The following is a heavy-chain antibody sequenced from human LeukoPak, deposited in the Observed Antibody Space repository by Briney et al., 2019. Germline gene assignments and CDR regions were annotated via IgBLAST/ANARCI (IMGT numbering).Heavy chain of an antibody. J-gene: IGHJ4*02. CDR3: ARLSFTGIAVAIDY. CDR2: MNPNSGNT. V-gene: IGHV1-8*01. D-gene: IGHD6-19*01. CDR1: GYTFTSYD. Sequence: ASVKVSCKASGYTFTSYDISWVRQATGQGLEWMGWMNPNSGNTGYAQKFQGRVTMTRNTSISTAYMELSSLRSEDTAVYYCARLSFTGIAVAIDYWGQGTLVTVSS.